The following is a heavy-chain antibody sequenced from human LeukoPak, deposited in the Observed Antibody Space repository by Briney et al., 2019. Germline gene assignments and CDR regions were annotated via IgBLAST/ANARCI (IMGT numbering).Heavy chain of an antibody. CDR3: ARTSHESVLYWSDP. CDR2: ISSGSSYT. CDR1: GFTFSDYY. D-gene: IGHD3-16*01. Sequence: PGGSLRLSCAASGFTFSDYYMSWIRQAPGKGLEWVSYISSGSSYTNYADSVKGRFTISRDNAKNSLYLQMNSLRAEDTAVYYCARTSHESVLYWSDPWGQGTLVNVSS. V-gene: IGHV3-11*03. J-gene: IGHJ5*02.